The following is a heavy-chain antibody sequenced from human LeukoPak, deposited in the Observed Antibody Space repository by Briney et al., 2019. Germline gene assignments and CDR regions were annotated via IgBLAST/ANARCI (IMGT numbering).Heavy chain of an antibody. V-gene: IGHV3-30*18. CDR3: AKDLRSKPHSSGYGAPYYYYGMDV. D-gene: IGHD3-22*01. J-gene: IGHJ6*02. CDR1: GFIFSNAW. CDR2: ISYDGSNK. Sequence: PGGSLRLSCVASGFIFSNAWMSWVRQAPGKGLEWVAVISYDGSNKYYADSVKGRFTISRDNSENTLYLQMNSLRAEDTAVYYCAKDLRSKPHSSGYGAPYYYYGMDVWGQGTTVTVSS.